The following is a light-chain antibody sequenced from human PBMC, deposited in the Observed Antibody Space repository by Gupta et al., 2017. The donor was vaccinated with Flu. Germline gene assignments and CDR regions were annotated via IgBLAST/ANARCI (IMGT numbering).Light chain of an antibody. CDR2: EVN. Sequence: SALPQPASVSGSPGPSISISCSGTISYVGNTDFVSWYQQHPGKAPKFMIYEVNKRPSVVADRFSGSKSGSTASLTISGLQAEDEADYYCCSYANSDNIWVFGGGTMLTVL. J-gene: IGLJ3*02. CDR3: CSYANSDNIWV. CDR1: ISYVGNTDF. V-gene: IGLV2-23*02.